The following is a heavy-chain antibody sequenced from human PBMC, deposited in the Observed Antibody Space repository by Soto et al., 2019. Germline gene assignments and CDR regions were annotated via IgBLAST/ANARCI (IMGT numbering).Heavy chain of an antibody. D-gene: IGHD3-3*01. CDR1: GGSFSGYY. Sequence: SETLSPTCAVYGGSFSGYYWSWIRQPPGKGLEWIGEINHSGSTNYNPSLKSRVTISVDTSKNQFSLKLSSVTAADTAVYYCARGGVTIFGVVHYYYYGMDVWGQGTTVTVSS. V-gene: IGHV4-34*01. J-gene: IGHJ6*02. CDR3: ARGGVTIFGVVHYYYYGMDV. CDR2: INHSGST.